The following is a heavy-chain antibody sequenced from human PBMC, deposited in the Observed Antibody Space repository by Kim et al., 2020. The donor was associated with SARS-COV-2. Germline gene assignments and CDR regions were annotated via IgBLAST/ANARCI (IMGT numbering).Heavy chain of an antibody. V-gene: IGHV3-30*18. D-gene: IGHD4-17*01. CDR1: GFTFSSYG. CDR3: AKDLGEATVTTFDY. J-gene: IGHJ4*02. Sequence: GGSLRLSCAASGFTFSSYGMHWVRQAPGKGLEWVAVISYDGSNKYYADSVKGRFTISRDNSKNTLYLQMNSLRAEDTAVYYCAKDLGEATVTTFDYWGQGTLVTVSS. CDR2: ISYDGSNK.